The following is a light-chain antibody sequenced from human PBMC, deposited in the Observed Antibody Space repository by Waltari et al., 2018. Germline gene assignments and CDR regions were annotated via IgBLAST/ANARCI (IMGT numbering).Light chain of an antibody. J-gene: IGLJ3*02. CDR1: SSNIGAHFD. Sequence: QPVLTQPPSVSGAPGQRVTISCAGRSSNIGAHFDVQWYQPVPGTAPKLLIHGNTNRPSGVPGRFSGSKSGTSASLAITGLQPEDEADYYCQSYDNSLTTWVFGGGTTLTVL. CDR3: QSYDNSLTTWV. CDR2: GNT. V-gene: IGLV1-40*01.